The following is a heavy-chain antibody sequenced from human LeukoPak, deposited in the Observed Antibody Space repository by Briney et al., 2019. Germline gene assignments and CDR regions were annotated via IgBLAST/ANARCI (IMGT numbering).Heavy chain of an antibody. D-gene: IGHD2-2*01. Sequence: SETLSLTCTVSGGSISSYYWSWIRQPPGKGLEWIGCIYYSGSTKYNPSPKSRVTISVDTSKNQFSLKLISVNAEDTAVYYCARHQVVAHYNYGMDVWGQGTTVTVSS. CDR1: GGSISSYY. CDR3: ARHQVVAHYNYGMDV. J-gene: IGHJ6*02. CDR2: IYYSGST. V-gene: IGHV4-59*08.